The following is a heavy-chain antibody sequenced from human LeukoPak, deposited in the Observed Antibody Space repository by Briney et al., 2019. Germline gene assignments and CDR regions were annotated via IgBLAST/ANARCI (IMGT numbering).Heavy chain of an antibody. J-gene: IGHJ4*02. CDR3: ARHYFMQQLVPLFDY. D-gene: IGHD6-13*01. CDR2: IYYSGNT. V-gene: IGHV4-39*01. Sequence: PSETLSLTCTVSGGSISSSSYYWGWIRQPPGKGLEWIGSIYYSGNTYYNPSLKSRVTISVDTSKNHFSLKLRSVTAADTAVYYFARHYFMQQLVPLFDYWGQGTLVTVSS. CDR1: GGSISSSSYY.